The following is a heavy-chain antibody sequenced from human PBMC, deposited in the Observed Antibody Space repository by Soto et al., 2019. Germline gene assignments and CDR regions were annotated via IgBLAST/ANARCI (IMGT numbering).Heavy chain of an antibody. Sequence: GASVKVACAACGDSVTSNYMDWVRQAPGQGLEWMGVINPSGGGTSYAQKFQGRVTMTRDTSTSTVYMELSSLRSEDTAVYYCARDQYYYDSSGPCGMDVWGQGTTVTVSS. J-gene: IGHJ6*02. D-gene: IGHD3-22*01. CDR1: GDSVTSNY. CDR3: ARDQYYYDSSGPCGMDV. V-gene: IGHV1-46*01. CDR2: INPSGGGT.